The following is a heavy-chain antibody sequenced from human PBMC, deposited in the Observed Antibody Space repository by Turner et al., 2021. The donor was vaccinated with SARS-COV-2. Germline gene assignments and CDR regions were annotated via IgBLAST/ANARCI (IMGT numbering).Heavy chain of an antibody. D-gene: IGHD6-13*01. J-gene: IGHJ4*02. V-gene: IGHV3-15*01. CDR3: TTHSAPDY. CDR1: GFTFSNAW. Sequence: VQPLEPGGVLLLPGASLVLSCAASGFTFSNAWMSWVREAPGKGREWVGRIKTKTEGGTTDYAAPVKGRNNISREDSRNALYLQMNSLKTEDTAVYYCTTHSAPDYWGQGTLVTVSS. CDR2: IKTKTEGGTT.